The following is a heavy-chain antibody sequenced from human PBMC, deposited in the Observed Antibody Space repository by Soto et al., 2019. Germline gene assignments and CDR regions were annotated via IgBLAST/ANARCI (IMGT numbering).Heavy chain of an antibody. D-gene: IGHD6-19*01. Sequence: EVQLLESGGGLVQPGGSRRLSCTASGFAFTNFEMSWARQASGKGLEWVSFISVSGGETHYADSVKGRFTISRDNARNAVYLKMNSLRVEDLAGYYCVTGGWLDDWGQGTLVTVSS. V-gene: IGHV3-23*01. CDR3: VTGGWLDD. CDR2: ISVSGGET. CDR1: GFAFTNFE. J-gene: IGHJ4*02.